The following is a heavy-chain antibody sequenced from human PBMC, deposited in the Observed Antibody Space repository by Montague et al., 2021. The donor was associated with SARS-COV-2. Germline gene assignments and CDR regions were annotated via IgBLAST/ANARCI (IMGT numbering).Heavy chain of an antibody. CDR2: INDRGVTNY. V-gene: IGHV4-34*01. D-gene: IGHD4-11*01. CDR3: ARWDPQCLTVISWRGESANDH. CDR1: GESFSGFF. Sequence: SETLSLTCAVYGESFSGFFWSWIRQPPGKGLEWIAEINDRGVTNYNYNPSLGSRVTISADTSKIQFSLNLRSVTAADTAVYYFARWDPQCLTVISWRGESANDHWGQGTLVTVSS. J-gene: IGHJ5*02.